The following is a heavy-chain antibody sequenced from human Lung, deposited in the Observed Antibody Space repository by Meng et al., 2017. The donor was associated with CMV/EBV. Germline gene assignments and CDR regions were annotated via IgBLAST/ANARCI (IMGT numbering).Heavy chain of an antibody. D-gene: IGHD1-26*01. J-gene: IGHJ4*02. CDR1: GYTYTNYG. V-gene: IGHV1-18*01. Sequence: QAQLVQSGGEVKKPGASVNVSCKSSGYTYTNYGITWVRQAPGQGLEGMGWISAYNGNTNYAQTLQGRLTMTTDTSTSTAYMGLRSLRSDDTAVYYCARVEVGITSGDYWGQGTQVTVSS. CDR2: ISAYNGNT. CDR3: ARVEVGITSGDY.